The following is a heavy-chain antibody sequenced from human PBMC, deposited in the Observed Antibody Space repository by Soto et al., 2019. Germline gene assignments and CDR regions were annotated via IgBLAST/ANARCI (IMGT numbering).Heavy chain of an antibody. J-gene: IGHJ5*02. V-gene: IGHV1-69*08. CDR3: ARDGGWNWFDP. Sequence: QVQLVQSGAEVKKPGSSVKVSCKASGGTFSSYTISWVRQAPGQGLEWMGRIIPILGIANYAQKFQGRVTITADKATSTAYMELSSLRSEDTAVYYCARDGGWNWFDPWGQGTLVTVSS. D-gene: IGHD2-15*01. CDR2: IIPILGIA. CDR1: GGTFSSYT.